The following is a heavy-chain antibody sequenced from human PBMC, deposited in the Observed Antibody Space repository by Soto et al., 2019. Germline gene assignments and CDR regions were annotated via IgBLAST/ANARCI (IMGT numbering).Heavy chain of an antibody. D-gene: IGHD3-10*01. V-gene: IGHV1-2*04. CDR3: ARKAPMVRGRYGMDV. CDR1: GYTFTGYY. CDR2: INPNSGGT. J-gene: IGHJ6*02. Sequence: ASVKVSCKASGYTFTGYYMHWVRQAPGQGLEWMGWINPNSGGTNYAQKFQGWVTMTRDTSISTAYMELSRLRSDDTAVYYCARKAPMVRGRYGMDVWGQGTTVTGSS.